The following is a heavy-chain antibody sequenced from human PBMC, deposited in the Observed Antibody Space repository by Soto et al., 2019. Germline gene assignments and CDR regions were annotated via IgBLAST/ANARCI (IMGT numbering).Heavy chain of an antibody. CDR3: ARDPASSSGPTIFDY. V-gene: IGHV1-18*01. CDR2: ISAYNGNT. D-gene: IGHD3-22*01. CDR1: GYTFTSSG. Sequence: ASVKVSCKASGYTFTSSGISWVRQAPGQGLEWMGWISAYNGNTNYAQKLQGRVTMTTDTSTSTAYMELRSLRSDDTAVYYCARDPASSSGPTIFDYWGQGTLVTVSS. J-gene: IGHJ4*02.